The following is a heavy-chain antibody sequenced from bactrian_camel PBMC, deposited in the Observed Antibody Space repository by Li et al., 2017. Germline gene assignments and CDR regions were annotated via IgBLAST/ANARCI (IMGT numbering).Heavy chain of an antibody. CDR3: AAGDYCLGSLPPQWHFPY. D-gene: IGHD1*01. V-gene: IGHV3S53*01. CDR2: TDRDGDT. J-gene: IGHJ4*01. CDR1: GYSHNMYC. Sequence: QVQLVESGGGSVQSGGSLKLSCTASGYSHNMYCMGWFRQAPGKEREAVATTDRDGDTTYADSVKGRFTISQDNAKITLTLQMNNVKPEDTAMYFCAAGDYCLGSLPPQWHFPYWGQGTQVTVS.